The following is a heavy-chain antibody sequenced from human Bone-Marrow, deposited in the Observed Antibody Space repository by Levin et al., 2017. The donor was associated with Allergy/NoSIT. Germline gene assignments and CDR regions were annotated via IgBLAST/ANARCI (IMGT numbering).Heavy chain of an antibody. CDR3: AKDPGSSWGNLYYFDY. CDR2: ISYDGSNK. J-gene: IGHJ4*02. Sequence: PGGSLRLSCAASGFTFSSYGMHWVRQAPGKGLEWVAVISYDGSNKYYADSVKGRFTISRDNSKNTLYLQMNSLRAEDTAVYYCAKDPGSSWGNLYYFDYWGQGTLVTVSS. V-gene: IGHV3-30*18. D-gene: IGHD6-13*01. CDR1: GFTFSSYG.